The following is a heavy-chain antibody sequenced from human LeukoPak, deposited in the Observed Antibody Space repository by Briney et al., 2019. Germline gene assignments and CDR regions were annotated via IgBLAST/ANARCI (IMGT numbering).Heavy chain of an antibody. V-gene: IGHV4-38-2*02. CDR3: AGRFYSSGWYLDY. D-gene: IGHD6-19*01. J-gene: IGHJ4*02. CDR2: IYHSGNT. CDR1: GYSISSGYY. Sequence: SETLSLTCTVSGYSISSGYYWGWIRQPPGKGLEWIGSIYHSGNTYYSPSLKSRVTISVDTSKNQFSLKLSSVTAADTAVYYCAGRFYSSGWYLDYWGQGTLVTVSS.